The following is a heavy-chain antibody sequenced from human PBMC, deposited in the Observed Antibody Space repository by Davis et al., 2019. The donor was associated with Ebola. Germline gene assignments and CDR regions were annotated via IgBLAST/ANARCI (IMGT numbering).Heavy chain of an antibody. CDR2: ISSSSSYI. CDR3: ALAADGSEIYYFDY. Sequence: GESLRLSCAASGFTFSSYSMNWVRQAPGKGLEWVSSISSSSSYIYYADSVKGRFTISRDNAKNSLYLQMNSLRAEDTAVYYCALAADGSEIYYFDYWGQGTLVTVSS. J-gene: IGHJ4*02. CDR1: GFTFSSYS. V-gene: IGHV3-21*01. D-gene: IGHD3-10*01.